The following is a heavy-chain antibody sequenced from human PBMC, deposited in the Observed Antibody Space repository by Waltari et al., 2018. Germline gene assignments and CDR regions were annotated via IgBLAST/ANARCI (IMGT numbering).Heavy chain of an antibody. CDR3: SRGPQAAGNQLDP. CDR2: VLPILNIT. Sequence: QVQLVQSGAEVTKPESSVKVSCQVSGGSFSTYAINWVRQAPGQGLEWMGRVLPILNITQYSQKFQGRVTLTADTSTRVAYMELNSLTSEDTAVYFCSRGPQAAGNQLDPWGQGTLVTVSS. J-gene: IGHJ5*02. CDR1: GGSFSTYA. V-gene: IGHV1-69*04.